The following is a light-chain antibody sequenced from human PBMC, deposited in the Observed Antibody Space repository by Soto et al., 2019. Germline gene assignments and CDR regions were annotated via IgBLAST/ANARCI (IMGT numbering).Light chain of an antibody. CDR1: QSISSW. V-gene: IGKV1-5*01. J-gene: IGKJ1*01. CDR3: QQYNSYSPT. Sequence: DIQMTQSPSTLSASVGDRVTITCRASQSISSWLAWYQQKPGKAPKVLIYDASSLASGVPWRFSGSVFGTEFTLTITSLQPDDFATYYCQQYNSYSPTFGQGTKVEIK. CDR2: DAS.